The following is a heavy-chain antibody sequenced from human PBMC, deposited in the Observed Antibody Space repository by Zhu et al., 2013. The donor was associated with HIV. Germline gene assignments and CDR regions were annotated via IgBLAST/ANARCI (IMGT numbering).Heavy chain of an antibody. Sequence: QLVQSGPEMKKPGASVKVSCETSGYTFNTYAINWVRQAPGQGLEWMGWMNPDNGNTGYSQKFRGRVTMTRDTSKNTAYMELSTLRPDDTAVYYCARSYRILRGINNWLDPWGQGTLVTVSS. V-gene: IGHV1-8*01. J-gene: IGHJ5*02. CDR2: MNPDNGNT. CDR3: ARSYRILRGINNWLDP. D-gene: IGHD1-26*01. CDR1: GYTFNTYA.